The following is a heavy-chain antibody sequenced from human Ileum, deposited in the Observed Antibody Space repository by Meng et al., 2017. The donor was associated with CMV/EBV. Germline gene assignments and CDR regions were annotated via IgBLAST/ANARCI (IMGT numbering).Heavy chain of an antibody. V-gene: IGHV2-26*01. Sequence: FGPTLAQLTETLSLTCTVSGFPLSNARMGVSWIRQPPGEALEWLAHILSDDEKSYSTSRKSRLTISKDTSKSHVVLTMTNMDPVDTATYYCARMGYDFWSGYYGYCYCGVDVWGQGTTVTVSS. CDR3: ARMGYDFWSGYYGYCYCGVDV. CDR2: ILSDDEK. CDR1: GFPLSNARMG. D-gene: IGHD3-3*01. J-gene: IGHJ6*02.